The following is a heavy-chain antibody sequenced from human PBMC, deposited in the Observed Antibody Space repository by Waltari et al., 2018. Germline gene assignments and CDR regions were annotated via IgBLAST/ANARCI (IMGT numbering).Heavy chain of an antibody. CDR2: ISYDGRNA. V-gene: IGHV3-30*18. D-gene: IGHD3-10*01. Sequence: QVQLVESGGGVVQPGRSLRLSCAASGFTFSTYVLHWVRQAPGRGLEWVALISYDGRNAYYADSGKGRFTSSRDNSKSTGFLQMSSLSPEDTAVYYCAKDYYGSGSYSTGMDVWGQGTTVTVSS. CDR3: AKDYYGSGSYSTGMDV. J-gene: IGHJ6*02. CDR1: GFTFSTYV.